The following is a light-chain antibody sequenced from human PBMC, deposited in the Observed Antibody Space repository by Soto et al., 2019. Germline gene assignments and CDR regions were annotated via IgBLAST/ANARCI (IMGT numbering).Light chain of an antibody. CDR3: QQAHSFPHT. CDR1: QGISSW. V-gene: IGKV1-12*01. Sequence: DIQLTQSPSSVSASVGDRVTIICRASQGISSWLAWYQQKPGKAPELLIYAASNLQSGVPSRFSGSGSGTDFTLTIISLEPEDFATYFCQQAHSFPHTFGQGTKLEI. J-gene: IGKJ2*01. CDR2: AAS.